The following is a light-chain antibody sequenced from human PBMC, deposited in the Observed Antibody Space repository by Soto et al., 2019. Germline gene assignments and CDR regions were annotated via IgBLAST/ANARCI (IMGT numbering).Light chain of an antibody. Sequence: QSALTQPASVSGSPRQSITISCPGASIDVGGYTYVSWYQQHPGKAPKPMIYEVNNRPPGVSNRFSGSKSGNTASLTISGLQADDEADYYCSSYTSSSTLYVFGTGTKVTVL. V-gene: IGLV2-14*01. CDR1: SIDVGGYTY. CDR3: SSYTSSSTLYV. J-gene: IGLJ1*01. CDR2: EVN.